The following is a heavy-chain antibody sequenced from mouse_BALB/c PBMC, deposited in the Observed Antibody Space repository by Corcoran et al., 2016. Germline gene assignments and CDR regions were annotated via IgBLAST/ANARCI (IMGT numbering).Heavy chain of an antibody. Sequence: EVQLQQSGPELVTPGASVKISCKASGYSFTGYYMHWVKQSHVKSLEWIGRINPYNGATSYNQNFKDKASLTVDKSSSTAYMERHILTSEDSAVYYCASSTGSDFDYWGQGTTLTVSS. CDR3: ASSTGSDFDY. CDR1: GYSFTGYY. V-gene: IGHV1-26*01. J-gene: IGHJ2*01. D-gene: IGHD4-1*02. CDR2: INPYNGAT.